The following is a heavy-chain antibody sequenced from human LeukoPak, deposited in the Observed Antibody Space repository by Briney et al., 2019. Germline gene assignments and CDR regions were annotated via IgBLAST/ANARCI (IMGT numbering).Heavy chain of an antibody. CDR1: GYTFTSYY. J-gene: IGHJ6*03. Sequence: ASVKVSCKASGYTFTSYYMHWVRQAPGQGLEWMGIINPSGGSTSYAQKFQGRVTITTDESTSTAYMELSSLRSEDTAVYYCARASGSYYYYYMDVWGKGTTVTVSS. CDR2: INPSGGST. V-gene: IGHV1-46*01. D-gene: IGHD1-26*01. CDR3: ARASGSYYYYYMDV.